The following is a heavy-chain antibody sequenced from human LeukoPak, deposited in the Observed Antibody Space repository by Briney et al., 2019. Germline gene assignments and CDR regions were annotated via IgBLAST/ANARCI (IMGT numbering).Heavy chain of an antibody. Sequence: GGSLRLSCAASGSTFSSYWMSWVRQAPGKGLEWVANIKQDGSEKYYVDSVKGRFTISRDNAKNSLYLQMNSLRAEDTAVYYCARQLNNDGGWSDAFDIWGQGTMVTVSS. J-gene: IGHJ3*02. CDR2: IKQDGSEK. V-gene: IGHV3-7*01. D-gene: IGHD4-23*01. CDR3: ARQLNNDGGWSDAFDI. CDR1: GSTFSSYW.